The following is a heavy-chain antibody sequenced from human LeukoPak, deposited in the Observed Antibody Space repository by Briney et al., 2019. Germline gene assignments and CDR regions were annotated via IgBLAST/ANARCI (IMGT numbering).Heavy chain of an antibody. CDR1: GGSISSYY. V-gene: IGHV4-59*08. CDR2: ISYSGST. CDR3: VRLASGLIDY. Sequence: SETLSLTCTVSGGSISSYYWSWIRQPPGKGLEWIGYISYSGSTNYNPSLKSRVTISVDTSKNQFSLKLSSVTAADTAVYYCVRLASGLIDYWGQGTLVTVSS. D-gene: IGHD6-19*01. J-gene: IGHJ4*02.